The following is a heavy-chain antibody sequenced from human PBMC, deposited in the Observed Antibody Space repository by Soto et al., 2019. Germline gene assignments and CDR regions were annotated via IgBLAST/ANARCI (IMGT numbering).Heavy chain of an antibody. D-gene: IGHD6-13*01. V-gene: IGHV3-33*01. J-gene: IGHJ4*02. Sequence: PGGSLRLSCAASGFTFRSYGMHWVRQAPGKGLEWGAVIWYDGSNKYYADSVTVRFTISRDNSKNALYLQMNSLRAEDTAVYYCARAIIAAAPDYWGQGTLVTVSS. CDR2: IWYDGSNK. CDR1: GFTFRSYG. CDR3: ARAIIAAAPDY.